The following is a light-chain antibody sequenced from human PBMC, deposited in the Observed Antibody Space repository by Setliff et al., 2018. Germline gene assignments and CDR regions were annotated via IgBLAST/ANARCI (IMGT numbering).Light chain of an antibody. V-gene: IGLV1-44*01. J-gene: IGLJ2*01. CDR1: SSNIGSNT. Sequence: QSALTQPPSASGTPGQRVTISCSGTSSNIGSNTVNWYQQFPGTAPKLLIQTNNQRPSGVPDRFSGSKSGTSASLAISGLQSEDEADYYCAVWDDNLNGPLFGGGTKVTVL. CDR2: TNN. CDR3: AVWDDNLNGPL.